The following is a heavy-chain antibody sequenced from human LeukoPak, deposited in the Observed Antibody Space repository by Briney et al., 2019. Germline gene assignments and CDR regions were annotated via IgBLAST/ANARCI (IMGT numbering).Heavy chain of an antibody. CDR2: IYYNDDK. V-gene: IGHV2-5*01. CDR3: AHLVVTIDWRSYFDY. J-gene: IGHJ4*02. D-gene: IGHD3-9*01. Sequence: ESGPTLVKPTQTLTLTCTFSDLSLSTPGMGVAWIRQPPGKAPEWLVMIYYNDDKRYSPSLRSRLTITKDTSKNQVVLTMTNVDVVDTATYYCAHLVVTIDWRSYFDYWGQGILVTVSS. CDR1: DLSLSTPGMG.